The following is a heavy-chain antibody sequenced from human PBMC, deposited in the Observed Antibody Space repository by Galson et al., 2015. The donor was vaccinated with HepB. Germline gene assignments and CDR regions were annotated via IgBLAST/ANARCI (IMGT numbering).Heavy chain of an antibody. CDR1: GFTFSSYA. CDR3: AEDAVAGTLGDFQH. J-gene: IGHJ1*01. CDR2: ISSAGGSK. Sequence: SLRLSCAASGFTFSSYAVTWVRQAPQKGLEWVSTISSAGGSKYYTDSVKGRFTISRDNSKNTVYLQMNSLRVEDTAVYYCAEDAVAGTLGDFQHWGQGTLVTVSS. V-gene: IGHV3-23*01. D-gene: IGHD6-19*01.